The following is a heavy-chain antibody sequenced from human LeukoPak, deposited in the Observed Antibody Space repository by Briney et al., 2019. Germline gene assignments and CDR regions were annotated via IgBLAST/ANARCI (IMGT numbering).Heavy chain of an antibody. Sequence: GGSLRLSCAASGFTFNSYTMNWVRQAPGKGLEWVSSISTSSSYIYYADSVKGRFTISRDNAKNSLYLQMNSLRAEDTAVYYCAELGITMIGGVWGKGTTVTISS. V-gene: IGHV3-21*01. CDR1: GFTFNSYT. CDR2: ISTSSSYI. D-gene: IGHD3-10*02. J-gene: IGHJ6*04. CDR3: AELGITMIGGV.